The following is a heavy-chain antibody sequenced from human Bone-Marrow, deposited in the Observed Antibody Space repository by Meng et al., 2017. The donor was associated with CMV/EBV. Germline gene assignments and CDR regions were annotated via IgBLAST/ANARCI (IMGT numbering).Heavy chain of an antibody. CDR2: INHSGST. CDR3: AREHPYSNYDPFDY. V-gene: IGHV4-34*01. D-gene: IGHD4-11*01. J-gene: IGHJ4*02. Sequence: SETLSLTCGVSGGSLSGYYWTWIRQPPGKGLEWIGEINHSGSTNYNPSLKSRVTISVDTSKNQFSLKLSSVTAADTAVYYCAREHPYSNYDPFDYWGQGTLVTVSS. CDR1: GGSLSGYY.